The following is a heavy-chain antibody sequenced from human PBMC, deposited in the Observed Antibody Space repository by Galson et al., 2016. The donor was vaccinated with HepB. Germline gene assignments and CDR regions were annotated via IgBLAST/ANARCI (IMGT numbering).Heavy chain of an antibody. CDR1: GGSIRSNPYY. CDR3: ARGCSYEVYRRDSGYYYTWFDP. J-gene: IGHJ5*02. Sequence: SLTCSVSGGSIRSNPYYWVWLRQSPGKGLEWIGSVYNTGITYYNPSLKSRVTMSVDMSKNQFSLKLDSVTAADTALYYCARGCSYEVYRRDSGYYYTWFDPWGRGTVVTVSS. CDR2: VYNTGIT. D-gene: IGHD3-22*01. V-gene: IGHV4-39*02.